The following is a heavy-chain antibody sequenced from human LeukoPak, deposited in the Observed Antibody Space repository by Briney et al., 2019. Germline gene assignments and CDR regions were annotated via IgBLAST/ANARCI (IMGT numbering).Heavy chain of an antibody. Sequence: PGRSLRLSCAASGFTFSSYAMHWVRQAPGKGLEWVSAISGSGGSTYYADSVKGRFTISRDSSKNTLYLQMNSLRAEDTAVYYCAELAGPFDYWGQGTLVTVSS. V-gene: IGHV3-23*01. CDR2: ISGSGGST. CDR3: AELAGPFDY. D-gene: IGHD6-13*01. CDR1: GFTFSSYA. J-gene: IGHJ4*02.